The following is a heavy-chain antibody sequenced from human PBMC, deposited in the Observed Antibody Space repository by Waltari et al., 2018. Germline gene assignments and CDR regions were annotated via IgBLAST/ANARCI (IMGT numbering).Heavy chain of an antibody. CDR3: ARVREWSLYSSSSERAFDI. CDR1: GDSVSSNSAA. CDR2: TYYRSKWYN. J-gene: IGHJ3*02. V-gene: IGHV6-1*01. Sequence: QVQLQQSGPGLVKPSQTLSLTCAISGDSVSSNSAAWNWLRQSPSRGLEWLGRTYYRSKWYNDYAVSVKSRITINPDTSKNQFSLQLNSVTPEDTAVYYCARVREWSLYSSSSERAFDIWGQGTMVTVSS. D-gene: IGHD6-6*01.